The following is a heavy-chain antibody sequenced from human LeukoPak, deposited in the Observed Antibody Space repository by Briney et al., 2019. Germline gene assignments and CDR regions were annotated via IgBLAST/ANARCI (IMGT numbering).Heavy chain of an antibody. Sequence: PGGSLRLSWAASGFTVSSNYMSWVRQAPGKGLEWVSVIYSGGSTYYADSVKARFTISRINSKNTQYLQMNSLKPENTEVISCARGHDGSGWYADFDIGGRGTMVTVSA. D-gene: IGHD6-19*01. CDR3: ARGHDGSGWYADFDI. V-gene: IGHV3-53*01. CDR2: IYSGGST. J-gene: IGHJ3*02. CDR1: GFTVSSNY.